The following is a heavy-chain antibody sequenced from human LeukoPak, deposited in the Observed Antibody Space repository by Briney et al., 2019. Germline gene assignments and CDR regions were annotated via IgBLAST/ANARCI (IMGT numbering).Heavy chain of an antibody. CDR1: GFAFSTYW. J-gene: IGHJ3*01. CDR3: ATFRFLGT. Sequence: GGSLRLSCAASGFAFSTYWMSWVRQAPGKGLEWVANIKPGGNEKYYVDSVKGRFTISRDNVKNSLYLQMNSLRAEDTAIYYCATFRFLGTWGQGTMVTVSP. D-gene: IGHD3-3*01. V-gene: IGHV3-7*03. CDR2: IKPGGNEK.